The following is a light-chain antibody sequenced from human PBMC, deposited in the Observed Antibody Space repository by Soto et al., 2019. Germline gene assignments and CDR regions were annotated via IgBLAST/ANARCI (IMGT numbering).Light chain of an antibody. J-gene: IGKJ2*01. CDR2: DAS. Sequence: EIVLTQSPATLSLSPGERATLSCRASQSVSSYLAWYQQKPGQAPRLLIYDASNRATGIPARFSGSGSGTDDTLTISSLEPDDVLVDYCQQHNNWPPYTFGGGTKVEIK. V-gene: IGKV3-11*01. CDR1: QSVSSY. CDR3: QQHNNWPPYT.